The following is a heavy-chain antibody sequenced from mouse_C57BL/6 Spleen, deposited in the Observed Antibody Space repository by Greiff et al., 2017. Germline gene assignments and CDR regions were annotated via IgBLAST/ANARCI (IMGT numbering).Heavy chain of an antibody. D-gene: IGHD1-1*01. CDR1: GYTFTSYW. J-gene: IGHJ4*01. CDR2: IYPGSGST. Sequence: QVQLQQPGAELVKPGASVKMSCKASGYTFTSYWITWVKQRPGQGLEWIGDIYPGSGSTNYNEKFKSKATLTVDTSSSTAYMQLSSLTSEDSAVYYCARYYGSSLNYAMDYWGQGTSVTVSS. CDR3: ARYYGSSLNYAMDY. V-gene: IGHV1-55*01.